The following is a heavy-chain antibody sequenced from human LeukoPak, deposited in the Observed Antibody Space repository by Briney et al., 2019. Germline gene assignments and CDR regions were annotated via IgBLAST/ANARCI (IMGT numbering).Heavy chain of an antibody. CDR2: VSYDGNTK. J-gene: IGHJ4*02. Sequence: SGRSLRLSCAASGFTFSSYGMHWVRQAPGKGLEWVAVVSYDGNTKYYADSVKGRFTISRDSSKNTLFLQMNSLRTEDTAVYYCAKKKGGYKYDDFFDYWGQGTLVTVSS. V-gene: IGHV3-30*18. CDR3: AKKKGGYKYDDFFDY. CDR1: GFTFSSYG. D-gene: IGHD5-24*01.